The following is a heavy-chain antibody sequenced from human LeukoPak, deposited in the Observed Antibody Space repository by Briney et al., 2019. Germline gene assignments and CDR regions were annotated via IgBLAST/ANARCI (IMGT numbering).Heavy chain of an antibody. V-gene: IGHV3-23*01. D-gene: IGHD3-10*01. CDR2: IVGSDGRT. Sequence: GGSLRLSCAASGFTFSTYAMSSVRQAPEKGLEWVSGIVGSDGRTLYADSVKGRFTISRDISKTTLYLHMKSLRADDTAVYYCARVIGFGELSLGYWGQGTLVTVSS. CDR3: ARVIGFGELSLGY. J-gene: IGHJ4*02. CDR1: GFTFSTYA.